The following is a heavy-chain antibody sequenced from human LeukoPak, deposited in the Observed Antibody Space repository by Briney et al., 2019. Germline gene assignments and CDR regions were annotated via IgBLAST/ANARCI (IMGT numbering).Heavy chain of an antibody. V-gene: IGHV4-34*01. J-gene: IGHJ4*02. CDR1: GGSFSGYH. Sequence: SETLSLTCAVYGGSFSGYHWSWIRQPPGKRLERIGEINHSGSTNYNPSLKSRVTISVDTSKNQFSLKLSSVTAADTAVYYCARGTLDMVQGVITEFFGYWGQGTLVTVSS. CDR2: INHSGST. CDR3: ARGTLDMVQGVITEFFGY. D-gene: IGHD3-10*01.